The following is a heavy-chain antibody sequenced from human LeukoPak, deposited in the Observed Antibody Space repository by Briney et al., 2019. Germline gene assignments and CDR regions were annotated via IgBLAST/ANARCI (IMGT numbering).Heavy chain of an antibody. CDR1: GFTVSSNY. CDR2: IYSGGSR. J-gene: IGHJ6*04. D-gene: IGHD3-10*02. Sequence: GRSLRLSCAASGFTVSSNYMSWVRQAPGKGLEWVSVIYSGGSRYYADSVKGRFTISRDNAKNSLYLQMNSLRAEDTAVYYCAELGITMIGGVWGKGTTVTISS. V-gene: IGHV3-66*01. CDR3: AELGITMIGGV.